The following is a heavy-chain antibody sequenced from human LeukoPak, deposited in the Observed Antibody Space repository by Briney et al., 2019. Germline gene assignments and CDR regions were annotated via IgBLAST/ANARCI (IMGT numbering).Heavy chain of an antibody. CDR1: GYTFTSYG. D-gene: IGHD3-22*01. J-gene: IGHJ4*02. CDR3: ARTRNYYDSSGYYLPDY. V-gene: IGHV1-18*01. Sequence: VASVKVSCKASGYTFTSYGISWVRQAPGQGLEWMGWISAYNGNTNYAQKLQGRVAMTTDTSTSTAYMELRSLRSDDTAVYYCARTRNYYDSSGYYLPDYWGQGTLVTVSS. CDR2: ISAYNGNT.